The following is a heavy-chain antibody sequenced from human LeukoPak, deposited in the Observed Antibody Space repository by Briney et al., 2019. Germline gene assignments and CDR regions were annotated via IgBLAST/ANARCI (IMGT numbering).Heavy chain of an antibody. Sequence: GGSLRLSCTASGFTFGDYAMSWFRQAPGKGLEWVGFIRSKAYGGTTEYAASVKGIFTISRDDSKSIAYLQMDSLKTEDTAVYYCTRDPGGLGHMDVWGKGTTVTVSS. CDR2: IRSKAYGGTT. D-gene: IGHD3-16*01. V-gene: IGHV3-49*03. CDR1: GFTFGDYA. J-gene: IGHJ6*03. CDR3: TRDPGGLGHMDV.